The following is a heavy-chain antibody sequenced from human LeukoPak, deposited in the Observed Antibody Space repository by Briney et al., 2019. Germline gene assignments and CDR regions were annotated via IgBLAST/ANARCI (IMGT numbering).Heavy chain of an antibody. V-gene: IGHV1-18*01. Sequence: ASVKVSCKASCYTVTSYGISWVRQAPGQGLEWMGWISAYNGNTNYAQKLQGRVTMTTDTSTSTAYMELRSLRSDDTAVYYCARDPIAAAGSYNWFDPWGQGTLVTVSS. D-gene: IGHD6-13*01. J-gene: IGHJ5*02. CDR3: ARDPIAAAGSYNWFDP. CDR1: CYTVTSYG. CDR2: ISAYNGNT.